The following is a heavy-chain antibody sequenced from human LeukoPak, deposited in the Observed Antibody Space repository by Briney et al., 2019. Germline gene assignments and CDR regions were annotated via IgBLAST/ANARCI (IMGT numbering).Heavy chain of an antibody. Sequence: PGGSLRLSCAASGFTFSSYSMNWVRQAPGKGLEWVSSISSSSSYIYYADSVKGRFTISRDNAKNSLYLQMNSLRAEDTAVYYCAGDSTLTSFIVGAADYWGQGTLVTVSS. CDR2: ISSSSSYI. J-gene: IGHJ4*02. CDR3: AGDSTLTSFIVGAADY. D-gene: IGHD1-26*01. V-gene: IGHV3-21*01. CDR1: GFTFSSYS.